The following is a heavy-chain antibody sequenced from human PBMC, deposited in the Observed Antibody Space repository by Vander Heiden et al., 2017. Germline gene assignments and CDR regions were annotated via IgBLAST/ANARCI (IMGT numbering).Heavy chain of an antibody. J-gene: IGHJ4*02. D-gene: IGHD3-22*01. CDR1: GYTFTGYY. CDR3: ARSYYYDNTGYFVY. V-gene: IGHV1-2*02. CDR2: VNPNGGVT. Sequence: QVQLVQSGAAVKKPGASVKVSCKASGYTFTGYYIHWVRQAPGQGLEWMGWVNPNGGVTNYAQKFQGRVTMTRDTSISTAYMELSRLRSDDTAVYYCARSYYYDNTGYFVYWGQGTLVSVSS.